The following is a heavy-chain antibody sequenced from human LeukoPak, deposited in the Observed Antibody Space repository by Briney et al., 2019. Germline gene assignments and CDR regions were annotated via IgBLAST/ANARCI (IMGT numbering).Heavy chain of an antibody. CDR1: GFTFSSYA. CDR2: ISGSGGST. J-gene: IGHJ4*02. CDR3: AKDLFAGQQLPLDY. D-gene: IGHD6-13*01. V-gene: IGHV3-23*01. Sequence: PGGSLRLSCAASGFTFSSYAMSWVRQAPGKGLEWVSAISGSGGSTYYADSVKGRFTISRDNSKNTLYLQMNSLRAEDTAVYYCAKDLFAGQQLPLDYWGQGTLVTVSS.